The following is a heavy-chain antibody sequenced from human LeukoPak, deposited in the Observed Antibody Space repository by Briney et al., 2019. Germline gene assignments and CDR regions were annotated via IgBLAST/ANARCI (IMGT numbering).Heavy chain of an antibody. CDR1: GFTFSSYE. Sequence: GGSLRLSCAASGFTFSSYELNWVRQAPGKGLEWVSYISSSGSTIYYADSVKGRFTISRDNAKNSLYLQMNRLRAEDTAVYYCARDYAVDTALYYYYYGMDVWGQGTTVTVSS. D-gene: IGHD5-18*01. CDR3: ARDYAVDTALYYYYYGMDV. V-gene: IGHV3-48*03. CDR2: ISSSGSTI. J-gene: IGHJ6*02.